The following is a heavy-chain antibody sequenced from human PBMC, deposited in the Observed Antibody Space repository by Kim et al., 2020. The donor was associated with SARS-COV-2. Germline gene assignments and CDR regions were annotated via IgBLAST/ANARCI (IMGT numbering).Heavy chain of an antibody. J-gene: IGHJ6*02. Sequence: GGSLRLSCAASGFTFSSYSMNWVRQAPGKGLEWVSYISSSSSTIYYADSVKGRFTISRDNAKNSLYLQMNSLRDEDTAVYYCAREYILTGDPYYYYGMDVWGQGTTVTVSS. V-gene: IGHV3-48*02. CDR2: ISSSSSTI. D-gene: IGHD3-9*01. CDR1: GFTFSSYS. CDR3: AREYILTGDPYYYYGMDV.